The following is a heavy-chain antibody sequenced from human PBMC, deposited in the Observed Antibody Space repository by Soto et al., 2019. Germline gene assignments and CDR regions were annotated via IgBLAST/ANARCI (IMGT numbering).Heavy chain of an antibody. CDR1: GFTFSSYG. CDR3: AKGGIAVAGKRYYYYGMDV. V-gene: IGHV3-30*18. Sequence: GGSLRLSCAASGFTFSSYGMHWVRQAPGNGLEWVVVISYDGSNNSYADSVKGRFTISRDNSKNTLYLQMNRLRAEDTAVYYCAKGGIAVAGKRYYYYGMDVWGQGTTVTVSS. D-gene: IGHD6-19*01. J-gene: IGHJ6*02. CDR2: ISYDGSNN.